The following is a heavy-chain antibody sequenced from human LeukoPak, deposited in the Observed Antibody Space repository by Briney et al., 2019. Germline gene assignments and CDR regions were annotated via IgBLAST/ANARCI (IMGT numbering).Heavy chain of an antibody. CDR3: ASSGGDFDY. D-gene: IGHD2-15*01. J-gene: IGHJ4*02. Sequence: PGGSLRPSCAASGFTFSSYSMNWVRQAPGKGLEWVSSISSSSSYIYYADSVKGRFTISRDNAKNSLYLQMNSLRAEDTAVYYCASSGGDFDYWGQGTLVTVSS. CDR2: ISSSSSYI. CDR1: GFTFSSYS. V-gene: IGHV3-21*01.